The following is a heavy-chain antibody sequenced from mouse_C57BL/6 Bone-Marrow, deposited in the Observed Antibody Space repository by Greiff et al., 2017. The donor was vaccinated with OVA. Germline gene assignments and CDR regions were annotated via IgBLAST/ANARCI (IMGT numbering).Heavy chain of an antibody. D-gene: IGHD1-1*01. CDR3: TTYYGSSYGFAY. CDR1: GFTIKDDY. J-gene: IGHJ3*01. V-gene: IGHV14-4*01. CDR2: IDPENGDT. Sequence: VQLQQSGAELVRPGASVKLSCTASGFTIKDDYMHWVKQRPEQGLEWIGWIDPENGDTEYASKFQGKATITADTSSNTAYLQLSSLTSEDTAVYYCTTYYGSSYGFAYWGQGTLVTVSA.